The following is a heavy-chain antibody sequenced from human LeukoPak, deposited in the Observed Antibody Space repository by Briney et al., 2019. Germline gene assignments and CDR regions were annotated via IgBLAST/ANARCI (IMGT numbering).Heavy chain of an antibody. J-gene: IGHJ4*02. V-gene: IGHV1-8*01. D-gene: IGHD7-27*01. CDR2: MNPNSGAT. CDR1: GYTFTSYD. Sequence: ASVKVSCKASGYTFTSYDFNWLRQATGQGPEWMGWMNPNSGATGYAQKFQGRVTMTRSASINTAYMELTNLRSEDTAVYYCARAPPSWGFDYWGQGTLVTVSS. CDR3: ARAPPSWGFDY.